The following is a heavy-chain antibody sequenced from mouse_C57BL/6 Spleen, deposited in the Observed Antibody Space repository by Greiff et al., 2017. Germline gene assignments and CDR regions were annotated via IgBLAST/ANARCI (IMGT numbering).Heavy chain of an antibody. CDR1: GYTFTSYW. Sequence: QVQLQQPGAELVKPGASVKLSCKASGYTFTSYWMQWVKQRPGQGLEWIGEIDPSDSYTNYNQKFKGKATLTVDTSSSTAYMQLSSLTSEDSAVYYCARSDSNPAYWGQGTLVTVSA. J-gene: IGHJ3*01. CDR3: ARSDSNPAY. CDR2: IDPSDSYT. D-gene: IGHD2-5*01. V-gene: IGHV1-50*01.